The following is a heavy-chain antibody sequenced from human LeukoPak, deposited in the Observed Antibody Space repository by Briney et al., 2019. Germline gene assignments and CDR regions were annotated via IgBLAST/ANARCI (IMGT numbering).Heavy chain of an antibody. CDR1: GVTLSSYA. V-gene: IGHV3-7*01. Sequence: QTGGSLRLSCTASGVTLSSYAMSWARQAPGKGPEWVAHIKQDASQEYHVDSVKGRFTISRDNAKNSLYLQMNSLRAEDTAVYYCARGVVYPAWSGPHWSDYWGQGALVTVSS. J-gene: IGHJ4*02. CDR2: IKQDASQE. D-gene: IGHD3-3*01. CDR3: ARGVVYPAWSGPHWSDY.